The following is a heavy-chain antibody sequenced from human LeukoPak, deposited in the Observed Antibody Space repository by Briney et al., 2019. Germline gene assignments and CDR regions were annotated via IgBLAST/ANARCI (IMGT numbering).Heavy chain of an antibody. CDR1: GGSFSGYY. D-gene: IGHD3-10*01. Sequence: MTSETLSLTCAVYGGSFSGYYWSWIRQPPGKGLEWIGEINHSGSTNYNPSLKSRVTISMDTSKNQFSLKLTSVTAADTAVYYCAREVVRGNSYWGQGTLVTVSS. J-gene: IGHJ4*02. V-gene: IGHV4-34*01. CDR3: AREVVRGNSY. CDR2: INHSGST.